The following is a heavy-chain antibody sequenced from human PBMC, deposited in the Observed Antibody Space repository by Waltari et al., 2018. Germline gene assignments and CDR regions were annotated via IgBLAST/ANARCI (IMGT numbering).Heavy chain of an antibody. CDR2: TNYRSQWLN. CDR3: ARGKFTAFDI. CDR1: GDSLFTTSVA. J-gene: IGHJ3*02. V-gene: IGHV6-1*01. Sequence: VQLQQSGPGLVKPSQTLSLTCAVSGDSLFTTSVAWNWIRQSPSRGLEWLGKTNYRSQWLNDDALCVKGRITVNPDTSKNHVSLQLDSVTPDDTAVYYCARGKFTAFDIWGQGTMVTVSS.